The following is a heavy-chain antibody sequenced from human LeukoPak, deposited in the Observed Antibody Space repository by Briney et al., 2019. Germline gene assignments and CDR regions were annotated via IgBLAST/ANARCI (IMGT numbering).Heavy chain of an antibody. CDR1: GFFFSSHA. CDR3: ARVTFTEYY. CDR2: ISGSGGST. J-gene: IGHJ4*02. D-gene: IGHD4-23*01. Sequence: GGSLRLSCAPSGFFFSSHAMSWVRQAPGKGVEWVSAISGSGGSTYYADSVKGRLTISRDNSKNTLYLQISSQRAEHKAVYYCARVTFTEYYWGQRTLVTVSS. V-gene: IGHV3-23*01.